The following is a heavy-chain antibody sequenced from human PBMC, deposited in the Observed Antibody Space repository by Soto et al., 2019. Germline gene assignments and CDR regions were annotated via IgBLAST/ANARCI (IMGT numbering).Heavy chain of an antibody. J-gene: IGHJ6*02. CDR1: GFTFSSYA. Sequence: QVQLVESGGGVVQPGRSLRLSCAASGFTFSSYAMHWVRQAPGKGLEWVAVISYDGSNKYYADSVKGRFTISRDNSKNTLYLQMNSLRAADTAVYYCARGHYCDFWRGYYGYYYGMDVWGQGTTVTVSS. V-gene: IGHV3-30-3*01. D-gene: IGHD3-3*01. CDR3: ARGHYCDFWRGYYGYYYGMDV. CDR2: ISYDGSNK.